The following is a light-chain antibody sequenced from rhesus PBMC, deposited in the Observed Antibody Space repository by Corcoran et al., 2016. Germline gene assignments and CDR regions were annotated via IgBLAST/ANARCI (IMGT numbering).Light chain of an antibody. CDR2: EAS. J-gene: IGKJ1*01. V-gene: IGKV1-25*01. CDR3: QHYYSTPWT. Sequence: DIQMTQSPSSLSASVGDRVTITCRASQGITNDLAWYQQKPGATPKLLIYEASSLQSGIPSRFRGSGSGTDFTLTIISLQSEDCATYYCQHYYSTPWTFGQGTKVEIK. CDR1: QGITND.